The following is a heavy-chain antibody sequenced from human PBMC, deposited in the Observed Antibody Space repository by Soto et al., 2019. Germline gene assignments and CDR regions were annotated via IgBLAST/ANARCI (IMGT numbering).Heavy chain of an antibody. Sequence: QVQLVESGGGVVQPGRSLTLSCVASGFTLSNYGMHWVRQAPGKGLEWVAVIWYDGTATDAADSVKGRFSISRDNAKKEPLLQLSCLRAEDTAVYYCARNVGSAGSSRWFDTWGQGPLVTVSS. CDR1: GFTLSNYG. V-gene: IGHV3-33*01. CDR2: IWYDGTAT. J-gene: IGHJ5*02. D-gene: IGHD6-13*01. CDR3: ARNVGSAGSSRWFDT.